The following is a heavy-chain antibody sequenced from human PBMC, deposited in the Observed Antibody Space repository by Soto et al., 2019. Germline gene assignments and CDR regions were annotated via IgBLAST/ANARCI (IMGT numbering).Heavy chain of an antibody. CDR3: ARQRVIPGTPTNWFDP. CDR1: GYSVSSRSYF. CDR2: IYYNGST. D-gene: IGHD2-15*01. J-gene: IGHJ5*02. Sequence: QVQVQESGPGLVKPSDTLSLTCTVSGYSVSSRSYFWGWIRQPPGKGLEWIGTIYYNGSTYYNPSLKSRVTFSVDTSNNQFSLKFTPVTASDTALYYCARQRVIPGTPTNWFDPWGQGTLVTVSS. V-gene: IGHV4-39*01.